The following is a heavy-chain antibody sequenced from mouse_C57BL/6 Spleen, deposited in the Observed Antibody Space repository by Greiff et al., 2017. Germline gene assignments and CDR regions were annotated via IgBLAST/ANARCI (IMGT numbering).Heavy chain of an antibody. V-gene: IGHV1-20*01. D-gene: IGHD2-4*01. J-gene: IGHJ3*01. CDR2: INPNNGDT. CDR1: GYSFTGYF. CDR3: AREKGYYDYDD. Sequence: EVQLQESGPELVKPGDSVKISCKASGYSFTGYFMHWVMQSHGKSLEWIGRINPNNGDTFYNQNFKGKATFTVDKSSSTALMELRSLASEDSAVYYCAREKGYYDYDDWGQGTLVTVSA.